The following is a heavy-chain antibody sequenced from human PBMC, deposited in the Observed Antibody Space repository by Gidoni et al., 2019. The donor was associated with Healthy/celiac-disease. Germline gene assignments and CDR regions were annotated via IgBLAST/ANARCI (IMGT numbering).Heavy chain of an antibody. CDR2: IWYDGSNK. D-gene: IGHD5-12*01. J-gene: IGHJ4*02. CDR1: GFTFSSYG. V-gene: IGHV3-33*01. Sequence: QVQLVESGGGVVQPGRSLRLSCAASGFTFSSYGMHWVRQAPGKGLEWVAVIWYDGSNKYYADSVKGRFTISRDNSKNTLYLQMNSLRAEDTAVYYCARAPTVKGWLQLFTNYYFDYWGQGTLVTVSS. CDR3: ARAPTVKGWLQLFTNYYFDY.